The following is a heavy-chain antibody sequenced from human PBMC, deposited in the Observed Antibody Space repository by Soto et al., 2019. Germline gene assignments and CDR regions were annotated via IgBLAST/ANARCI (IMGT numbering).Heavy chain of an antibody. D-gene: IGHD3-10*01. V-gene: IGHV3-23*01. Sequence: EVLLLESGGGLVQSGGSLRLTCAASGFTFSAYTMSWVRQAPGEGLEWVSGIIQSGETFYADSVKGRFTISRDNSNNXXXXXXXXXXXXXXAVYYCAKDRQPDGRWPFDHWGQGTLVTVSS. CDR2: IIQSGET. CDR3: AKDRQPDGRWPFDH. J-gene: IGHJ4*02. CDR1: GFTFSAYT.